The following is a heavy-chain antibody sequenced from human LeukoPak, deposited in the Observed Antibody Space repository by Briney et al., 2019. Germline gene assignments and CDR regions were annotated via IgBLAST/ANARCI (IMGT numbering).Heavy chain of an antibody. CDR3: ARGGGRWLQLNDY. V-gene: IGHV4-34*01. Sequence: PSETLSLTCAVYGGSFSGYYWSWIRQPPGKGLEWIGEINHGGSTNYNPSLKSRVTISVDTSKNQFSLKLSSVTAADTAVYYCARGGGRWLQLNDYWGQGTLVTVSS. D-gene: IGHD5-24*01. CDR2: INHGGST. J-gene: IGHJ4*02. CDR1: GGSFSGYY.